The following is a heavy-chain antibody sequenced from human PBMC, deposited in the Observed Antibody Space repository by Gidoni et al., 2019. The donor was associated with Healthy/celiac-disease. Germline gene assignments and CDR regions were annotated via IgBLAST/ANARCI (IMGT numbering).Heavy chain of an antibody. CDR2: ISGSGGST. CDR1: GFTFSSYA. V-gene: IGHV3-23*01. Sequence: EVQLLESGGGLVQPGGSLRLSCAASGFTFSSYAMCWVRQAPGKGLEWVSAISGSGGSTYYADSVKGRFTISRDNSKNTLYLQMNSLRAEDTAVYYCVRFNILTGYWGFDYWGQGTLVTVSS. J-gene: IGHJ4*02. CDR3: VRFNILTGYWGFDY. D-gene: IGHD3-9*01.